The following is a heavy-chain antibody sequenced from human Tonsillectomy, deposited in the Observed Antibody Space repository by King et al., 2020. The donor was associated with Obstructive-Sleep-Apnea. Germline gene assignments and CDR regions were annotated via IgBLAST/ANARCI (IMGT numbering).Heavy chain of an antibody. CDR2: IKQDGSEK. CDR1: GFTFSSYW. V-gene: IGHV3-7*03. Sequence: VQLVESGGGLVQPGGSLRLSCAASGFTFSSYWMSWVRQAPGKGLEWVANIKQDGSEKYYVDSVKGRFTISRDNAKKSTYLQRNSLRAEDTAVYYCARSSSSWYYWGQGTLVTVSS. CDR3: ARSSSSWYY. J-gene: IGHJ4*02. D-gene: IGHD6-13*01.